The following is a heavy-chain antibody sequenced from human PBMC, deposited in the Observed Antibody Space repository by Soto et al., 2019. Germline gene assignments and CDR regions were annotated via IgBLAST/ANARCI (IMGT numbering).Heavy chain of an antibody. Sequence: GGSLRLSCAASGFTFDDYGRSWVRQAPGKGLEWVSGINWNGGSTGYADSVKGRFTISRDNAKNSLYLQMNSLRAEDTALYHWAIDPKRYGNKDAFDIWGQGTMLTVSS. V-gene: IGHV3-20*01. CDR1: GFTFDDYG. D-gene: IGHD1-1*01. CDR3: AIDPKRYGNKDAFDI. CDR2: INWNGGST. J-gene: IGHJ3*02.